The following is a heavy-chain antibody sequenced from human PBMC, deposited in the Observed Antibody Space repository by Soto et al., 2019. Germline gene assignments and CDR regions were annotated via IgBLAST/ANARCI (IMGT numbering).Heavy chain of an antibody. J-gene: IGHJ3*02. CDR2: ISSSSSYI. Sequence: PGGSLRLSCAASGFTFSSYSMNWVRQAPGKGLEWVSSISSSSSYIYYADSVKGRFTISRDNAKNSLYLQMNSLRAEDTAVYYCARSPTGYYDSSWGSGAFDIWGQGTMVTVSS. CDR1: GFTFSSYS. CDR3: ARSPTGYYDSSWGSGAFDI. D-gene: IGHD3-22*01. V-gene: IGHV3-21*01.